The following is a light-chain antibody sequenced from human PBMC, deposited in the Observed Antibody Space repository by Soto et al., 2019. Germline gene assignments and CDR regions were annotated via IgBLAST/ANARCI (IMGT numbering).Light chain of an antibody. J-gene: IGKJ1*01. Sequence: EIVMTQSPATLSVSPGETTRLSCRASQSINSDVAWYQQKVGQTPRLLIHGASTRATGIAARFSGSGSGTEFTLTISGLQSEDFATYYCQQTYSAPPLFGQGTKVEIK. CDR3: QQTYSAPPL. CDR1: QSINSD. CDR2: GAS. V-gene: IGKV3D-15*01.